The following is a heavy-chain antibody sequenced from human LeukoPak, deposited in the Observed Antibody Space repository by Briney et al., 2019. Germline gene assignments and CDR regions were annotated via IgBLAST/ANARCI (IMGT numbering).Heavy chain of an antibody. CDR1: GYSFTSYW. V-gene: IGHV5-51*01. Sequence: GESLKISCKGSGYSFTSYWIGWVRQMPGKVLEWMGIIYPGDSDTRYSPSFQGQVTISADKSISTAYLQWSSLKASDTAMYYCARQVSDSSGYDAFEIWGQGTMVTVSS. CDR3: ARQVSDSSGYDAFEI. J-gene: IGHJ3*02. D-gene: IGHD3-22*01. CDR2: IYPGDSDT.